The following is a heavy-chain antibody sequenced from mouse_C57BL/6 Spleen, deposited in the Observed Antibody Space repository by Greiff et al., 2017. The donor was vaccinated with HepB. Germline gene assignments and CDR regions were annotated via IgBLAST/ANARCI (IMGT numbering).Heavy chain of an antibody. J-gene: IGHJ3*01. Sequence: EVQLQQSGAELVRPGASVKLSCTASGFNIKDDYMHWVKQRPEQGLEWIGWIDPENGDTEYASKFQGKATITADTSSNTAYLQLSSLTSEDTAVYYCTTYSNYGFAYWGQGTLVTVSA. CDR3: TTYSNYGFAY. D-gene: IGHD2-5*01. CDR2: IDPENGDT. V-gene: IGHV14-4*01. CDR1: GFNIKDDY.